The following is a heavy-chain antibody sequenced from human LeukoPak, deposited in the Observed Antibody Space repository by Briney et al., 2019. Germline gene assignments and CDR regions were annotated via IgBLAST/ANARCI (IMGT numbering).Heavy chain of an antibody. Sequence: ASVKVSCAAPGFTFSTYSMNWVRQTPGKGLEWVSVISGGGSYYTASVKGRFTISRDNSKNTLYLQMNSLRVEDTAIYYCAKGIGYRYGDGIDYWGQGTLVTVSS. CDR2: ISGGGS. J-gene: IGHJ4*02. V-gene: IGHV3-23*01. CDR1: GFTFSTYS. D-gene: IGHD5-18*01. CDR3: AKGIGYRYGDGIDY.